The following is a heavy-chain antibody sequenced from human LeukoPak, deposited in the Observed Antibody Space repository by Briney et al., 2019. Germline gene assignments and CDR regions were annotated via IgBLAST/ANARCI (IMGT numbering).Heavy chain of an antibody. D-gene: IGHD1-26*01. CDR1: GYSFSNYW. V-gene: IGHV5-51*01. CDR2: IYPGDSDT. J-gene: IGHJ4*02. CDR3: ARHRIQGATNSHFDY. Sequence: GESLKISCKGSGYSFSNYWIVWVRQMPGKGLERMEIIYPGDSDTRYSPSFQGQVTISADKSINTAYLQWSGLKASDTAMYYCARHRIQGATNSHFDYWGQGTLVTVSS.